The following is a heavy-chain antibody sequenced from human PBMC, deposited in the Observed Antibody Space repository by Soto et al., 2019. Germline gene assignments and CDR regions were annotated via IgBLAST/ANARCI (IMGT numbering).Heavy chain of an antibody. CDR2: IYYSGST. CDR1: GGSISSSSYY. D-gene: IGHD2-15*01. J-gene: IGHJ4*02. Sequence: SETLSLTCTVSGGSISSSSYYWGWIRQPPGKGLEWVGSIYYSGSTYYNPSLKSRVTISVDTSKNQFSLKLSSVTAADTAVYYCARHDLGYCSGGSCYSGYYFDYWGQGTLVT. CDR3: ARHDLGYCSGGSCYSGYYFDY. V-gene: IGHV4-39*01.